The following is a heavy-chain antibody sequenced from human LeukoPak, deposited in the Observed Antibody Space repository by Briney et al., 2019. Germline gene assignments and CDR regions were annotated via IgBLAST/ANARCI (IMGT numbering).Heavy chain of an antibody. CDR1: GFTFSNYW. J-gene: IGHJ4*02. CDR3: ASADYFDTSALDY. D-gene: IGHD3-22*01. Sequence: GGSLRLSCAASGFTFSNYWMHWVRQAPGKGLVWVSRINSDGLITNYADSVKGRFTVSRDNPKNTLYLQMNSLRVEDTAVYYCASADYFDTSALDYWGQGTLVTVSS. CDR2: INSDGLIT. V-gene: IGHV3-74*01.